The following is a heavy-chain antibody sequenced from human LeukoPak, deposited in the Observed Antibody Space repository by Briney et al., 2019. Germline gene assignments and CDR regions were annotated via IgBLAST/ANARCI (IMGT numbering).Heavy chain of an antibody. Sequence: GGSLRLSCAASGFTFSSYAMSWVRQAPGKGLEWVSTISASGTSTYSANSVKGRFTISRDNSKNTLYLQMNSLRAEDTAVYYCAKGPVYGSGSSHFDYWGQGTLVTVSS. CDR2: ISASGTST. CDR1: GFTFSSYA. V-gene: IGHV3-23*01. CDR3: AKGPVYGSGSSHFDY. D-gene: IGHD3-10*01. J-gene: IGHJ4*02.